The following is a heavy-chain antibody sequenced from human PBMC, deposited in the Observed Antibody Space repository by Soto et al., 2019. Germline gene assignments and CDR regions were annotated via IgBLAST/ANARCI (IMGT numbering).Heavy chain of an antibody. CDR3: ARLLAAAGEVRAYYYGMDV. CDR2: IWYDGSNK. CDR1: GFTFSSYG. Sequence: QVQLVESGGGVVQPGRSLRLSCAASGFTFSSYGMHWVRQAPGKGLEWVAVIWYDGSNKYYADSVKGRFTISRDNSKNKLNLQMNSLRAEHTAVYYCARLLAAAGEVRAYYYGMDVWGQGTTVTVSS. V-gene: IGHV3-33*01. J-gene: IGHJ6*02. D-gene: IGHD6-13*01.